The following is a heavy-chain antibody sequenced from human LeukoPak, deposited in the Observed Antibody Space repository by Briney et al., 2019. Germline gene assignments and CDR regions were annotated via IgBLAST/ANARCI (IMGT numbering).Heavy chain of an antibody. Sequence: ASVKVSCKASGYTFTGYYMHWVRQAPGQGLEWMGWINPNSGGTNYAQKFQGRVTMTRDTSISTAYMELSRLRSDDTAVYYCAGPNSSGWKIDAFDIWGQGTMVTVSS. V-gene: IGHV1-2*02. CDR3: AGPNSSGWKIDAFDI. D-gene: IGHD6-19*01. CDR2: INPNSGGT. J-gene: IGHJ3*02. CDR1: GYTFTGYY.